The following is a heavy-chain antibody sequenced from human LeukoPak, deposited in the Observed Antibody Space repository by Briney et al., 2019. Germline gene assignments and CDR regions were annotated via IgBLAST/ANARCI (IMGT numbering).Heavy chain of an antibody. D-gene: IGHD3-22*01. J-gene: IGHJ4*02. V-gene: IGHV3-7*03. Sequence: SGGSLRLSCAASGFTFSTSWMSWVRQVPGKGLEWVANIKKDGSETYYVDSVKGRFTISRDNAKNSLYLQMNSLRAEDTAMYYCAKAPSMIAPPDYWGLGTLVTVSS. CDR1: GFTFSTSW. CDR2: IKKDGSET. CDR3: AKAPSMIAPPDY.